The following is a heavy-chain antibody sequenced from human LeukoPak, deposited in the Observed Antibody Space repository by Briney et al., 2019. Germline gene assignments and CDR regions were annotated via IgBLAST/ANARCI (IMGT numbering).Heavy chain of an antibody. J-gene: IGHJ6*02. Sequence: GGSLRLSCAASGFTFSSYAMCWVRQAPGKGLEWVSGISGSGGSTYYADSVKGRFTISRDNSKNTLYLQMNSLRAEDTAVYYCAKAVSCSSTSCYRGYGMDVWGQGTTVTVSS. D-gene: IGHD2-2*02. CDR3: AKAVSCSSTSCYRGYGMDV. CDR2: ISGSGGST. CDR1: GFTFSSYA. V-gene: IGHV3-23*01.